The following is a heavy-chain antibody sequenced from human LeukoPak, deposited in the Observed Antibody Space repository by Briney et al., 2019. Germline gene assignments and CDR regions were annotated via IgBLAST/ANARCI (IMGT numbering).Heavy chain of an antibody. CDR2: INHSGST. Sequence: SETLSLTCAVYGGSFSGYHWSWIRQPPGKGLGWIGEINHSGSTNYNPSLKSRVTISVDTSKNQFSLRLSSVTAADTAVYYCARVHYDFWSGSRYYFDYWGQGTLVTVSS. V-gene: IGHV4-34*01. CDR3: ARVHYDFWSGSRYYFDY. CDR1: GGSFSGYH. J-gene: IGHJ4*02. D-gene: IGHD3-3*01.